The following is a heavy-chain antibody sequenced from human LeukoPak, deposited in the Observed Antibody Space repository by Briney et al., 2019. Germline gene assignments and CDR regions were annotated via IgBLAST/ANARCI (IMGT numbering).Heavy chain of an antibody. CDR2: IYYSGST. J-gene: IGHJ4*02. V-gene: IGHV4-39*01. Sequence: SETLSLTCTVSGGSISSSSYYWGRIRQPPGKGLEWIGSIYYSGSTYYNPSLKSRVTISVDTSKNQFSLKLSSVTAADTAVYYCARFRLVVVITGDYFDYWGQGTLVTVSS. CDR3: ARFRLVVVITGDYFDY. CDR1: GGSISSSSYY. D-gene: IGHD3-22*01.